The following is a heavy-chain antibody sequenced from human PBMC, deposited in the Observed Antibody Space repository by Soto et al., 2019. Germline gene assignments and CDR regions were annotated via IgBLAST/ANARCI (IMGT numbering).Heavy chain of an antibody. Sequence: QVQLQESGPGLVKSSGTLSLTCAVSGGSISSSNWWSWVRQPPGKGLEWIGEIYHSGSTNYNSSLQSRVTLSVDKSKNQFSLKLSSVTAADTAVYYCASRSYYDSSGYHWYFDLWGRGTLVTVSS. J-gene: IGHJ2*01. CDR1: GGSISSSNW. V-gene: IGHV4-4*02. CDR2: IYHSGST. D-gene: IGHD3-22*01. CDR3: ASRSYYDSSGYHWYFDL.